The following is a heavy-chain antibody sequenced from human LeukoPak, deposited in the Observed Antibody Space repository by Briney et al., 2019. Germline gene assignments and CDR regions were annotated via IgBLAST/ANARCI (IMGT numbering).Heavy chain of an antibody. V-gene: IGHV3-23*01. Sequence: GGSLGLSCAASGFTFSSYAMSWVRQAPGKGLEWVSSISGSGSTTYYADSVKGRFTISRDNSKNTMYVQLNSLRAEDTAVYYCARWPYSSSYYFDYWGQGTLVTVSS. CDR2: ISGSGSTT. D-gene: IGHD6-6*01. CDR1: GFTFSSYA. J-gene: IGHJ4*02. CDR3: ARWPYSSSYYFDY.